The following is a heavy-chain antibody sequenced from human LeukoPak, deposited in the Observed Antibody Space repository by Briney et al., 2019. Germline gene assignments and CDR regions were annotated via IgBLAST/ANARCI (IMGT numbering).Heavy chain of an antibody. Sequence: PGGSLRLSCAASGFTFSSYAMSWVRQAPGKGLEWVSAISGSGGSTYYADSVKGRFTISRDNSKNTLYLQMNSLRAEDTAVYYCAKVIVVVTAGSYYFDYWDQGTLVTVSS. V-gene: IGHV3-23*01. CDR2: ISGSGGST. J-gene: IGHJ4*02. D-gene: IGHD2-21*02. CDR3: AKVIVVVTAGSYYFDY. CDR1: GFTFSSYA.